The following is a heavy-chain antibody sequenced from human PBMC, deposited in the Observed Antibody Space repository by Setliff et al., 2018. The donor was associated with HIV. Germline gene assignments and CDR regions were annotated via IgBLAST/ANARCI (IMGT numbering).Heavy chain of an antibody. CDR3: ARVPYRSAWFSGGHDAFDV. CDR1: GYSFPSYD. J-gene: IGHJ3*01. D-gene: IGHD6-19*01. Sequence: VKVSCKASGYSFPSYDIHWVRQATGQGLEWMGWMNPNSGNTGYAQKFQGRVIMTRDTSITTAYMELRSLRSDDTAVYYCARVPYRSAWFSGGHDAFDVWGQGTMVTV. CDR2: MNPNSGNT. V-gene: IGHV1-8*01.